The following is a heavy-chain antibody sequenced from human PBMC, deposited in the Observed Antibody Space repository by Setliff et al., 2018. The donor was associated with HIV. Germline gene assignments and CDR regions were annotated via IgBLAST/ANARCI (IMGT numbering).Heavy chain of an antibody. CDR3: VRDPTVPSPDYFDY. CDR2: TSFDGGIK. D-gene: IGHD4-4*01. CDR1: GFTFSAFT. V-gene: IGHV3-30*04. J-gene: IGHJ4*02. Sequence: GGSLRLSCAASGFTFSAFTMHWVRQAPGKGLEWVAVTSFDGGIKYYADSVKGRFTIYKDNSKNTLYLQMNNLRTEDTAIYYCVRDPTVPSPDYFDYWGQGTLVTVSS.